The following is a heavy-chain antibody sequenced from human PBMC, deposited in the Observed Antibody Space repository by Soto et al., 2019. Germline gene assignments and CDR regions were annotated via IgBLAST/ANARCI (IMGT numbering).Heavy chain of an antibody. Sequence: GESLKISCKGSGYTFTDYLICWVRQLPVKGLEWMGIIYPGDSYTRYSPSFQGHVTITVDKSTSTAYLQWNTLKASDTAMYSCVRQISSFRYCGYTMDVWGQGTTVADSS. CDR1: GYTFTDYL. CDR2: IYPGDSYT. D-gene: IGHD6-25*01. CDR3: VRQISSFRYCGYTMDV. V-gene: IGHV5-51*01. J-gene: IGHJ6*02.